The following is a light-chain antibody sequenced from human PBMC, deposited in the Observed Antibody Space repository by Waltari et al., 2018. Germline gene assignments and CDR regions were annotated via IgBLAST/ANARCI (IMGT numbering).Light chain of an antibody. Sequence: DIQMTQSPSSLSASVGYRVTITCRASQDISNSLAWYQQKPGKVPKLLIYAASTLKSGVPARFSGSGSGTDFTLTISSLQPEDVATYYDQKYNSAPQTFGQGTKVEIK. J-gene: IGKJ1*01. CDR2: AAS. V-gene: IGKV1-27*01. CDR3: QKYNSAPQT. CDR1: QDISNS.